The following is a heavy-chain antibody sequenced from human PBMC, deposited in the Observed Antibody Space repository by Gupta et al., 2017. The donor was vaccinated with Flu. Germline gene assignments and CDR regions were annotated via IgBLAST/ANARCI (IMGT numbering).Heavy chain of an antibody. Sequence: QIQLQQSGPGLVKPSQTLSLTCAISGDSVSNNSTAWDWIRQSPSRGLEWLGRTYYRSKWYYDYAASLKSRLSITSDTSKNQFSLPLNSVTPEDTAVYYGGRGISAFGYWGQGTLVTVSS. CDR2: TYYRSKWYY. J-gene: IGHJ4*02. V-gene: IGHV6-1*01. CDR1: GDSVSNNSTA. CDR3: GRGISAFGY.